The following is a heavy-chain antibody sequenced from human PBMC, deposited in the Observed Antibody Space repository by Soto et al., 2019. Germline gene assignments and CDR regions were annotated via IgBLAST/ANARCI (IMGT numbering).Heavy chain of an antibody. CDR3: ASSYGSGYRAFDY. CDR2: VNPIVSMS. J-gene: IGHJ4*02. V-gene: IGHV1-69*02. Sequence: QVQLVQSGAEVKRPGSSVKVSCKASGYTFHFYSINWVRQAPGLGLEWMGRVNPIVSMSNYAQKFQGRVTMTADKSTSTAYMELSSLRSEDTAIYYCASSYGSGYRAFDYWGQGALVTVSS. D-gene: IGHD3-10*01. CDR1: GYTFHFYS.